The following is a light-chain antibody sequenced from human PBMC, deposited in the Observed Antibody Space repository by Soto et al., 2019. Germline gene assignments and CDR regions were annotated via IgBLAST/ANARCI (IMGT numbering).Light chain of an antibody. CDR1: PAIASF. J-gene: IGKJ1*01. Sequence: DIQLTQSPSVLSASVGDRVTITCRASPAIASFLAWYQQKPGTAPKLLIYGASTLQSGVPSRFSGSRSGTDYTLTIGSLQPEDFATYYCQQLNGSPWTFGQGTKVEV. V-gene: IGKV1-9*01. CDR2: GAS. CDR3: QQLNGSPWT.